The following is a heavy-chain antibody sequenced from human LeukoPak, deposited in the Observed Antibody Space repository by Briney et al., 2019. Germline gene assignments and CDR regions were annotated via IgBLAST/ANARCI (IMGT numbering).Heavy chain of an antibody. CDR1: GYTFTGYY. D-gene: IGHD4-23*01. V-gene: IGHV1-2*02. Sequence: ASVKVSCKASGYTFTGYYMHWVRQAPGQGLEWMGWINPNSGGTNYAQKFQGRVTMTRDTSISTAYMELSRLRSDDTAVYYCARNYGGNFGDFDYWGQGTLVTVSS. CDR3: ARNYGGNFGDFDY. CDR2: INPNSGGT. J-gene: IGHJ4*02.